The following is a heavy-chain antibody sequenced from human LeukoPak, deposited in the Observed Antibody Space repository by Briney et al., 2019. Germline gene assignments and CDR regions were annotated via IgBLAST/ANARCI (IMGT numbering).Heavy chain of an antibody. CDR2: IYYSGTT. CDR1: GGSISSGGYS. J-gene: IGHJ2*01. Sequence: SQTLSLTCAVSGGSISSGGYSWSWIRQPPGKGLEWIGYIYYSGTTNYNPSLKSRVTISVDTSKNQFSLKLSSVTAADTAVYYCARDGDYGGMRTYWYFDLWGRGTLVTVSS. D-gene: IGHD4-23*01. V-gene: IGHV4-30-4*07. CDR3: ARDGDYGGMRTYWYFDL.